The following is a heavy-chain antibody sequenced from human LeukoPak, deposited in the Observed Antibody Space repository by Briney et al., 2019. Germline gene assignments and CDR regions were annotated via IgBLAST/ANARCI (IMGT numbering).Heavy chain of an antibody. CDR2: IYSGGST. CDR3: ASSLYGDYYYYMDV. D-gene: IGHD4-17*01. CDR1: GLTVSSNY. Sequence: GGSLRLSCAASGLTVSSNYMSWVRQAPGKGLEWVSVIYSGGSTYYTDSVKGRFTISRDNSQNTLYLQTNSLRAEDTAVYYCASSLYGDYYYYMDVWGKGTTVTVSS. V-gene: IGHV3-66*02. J-gene: IGHJ6*03.